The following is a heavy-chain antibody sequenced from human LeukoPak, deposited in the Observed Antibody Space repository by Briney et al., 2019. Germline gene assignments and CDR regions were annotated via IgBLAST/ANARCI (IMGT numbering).Heavy chain of an antibody. Sequence: GGSLRLSCVASGFTFSSYWMHWVRQAPGKGLVWVSRIKSDGSTNYADPVKGRFTISRDNAKNTVSLQMNSLRAEDTGVYFCARAPSEIGGYYPEYFRHWGQGTLVTVSS. D-gene: IGHD3-22*01. CDR1: GFTFSSYW. J-gene: IGHJ1*01. CDR3: ARAPSEIGGYYPEYFRH. CDR2: IKSDGST. V-gene: IGHV3-74*01.